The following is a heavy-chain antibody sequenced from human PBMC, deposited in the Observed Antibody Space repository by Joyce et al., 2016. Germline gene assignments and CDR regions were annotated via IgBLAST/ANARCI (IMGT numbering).Heavy chain of an antibody. CDR2: ISSSSSTI. Sequence: EVQLVESGGGLVQPGGSLRLSCAASGFTFSSYSMNWVRQAPGMGLEWVSYISSSSSTIYYADSVKGRFTISRDNAKNSLYLQMNSLRAEDTAVYYCAKADYGDKIDAFDIWGQGTMVTVSS. CDR1: GFTFSSYS. V-gene: IGHV3-48*01. J-gene: IGHJ3*02. D-gene: IGHD4-17*01. CDR3: AKADYGDKIDAFDI.